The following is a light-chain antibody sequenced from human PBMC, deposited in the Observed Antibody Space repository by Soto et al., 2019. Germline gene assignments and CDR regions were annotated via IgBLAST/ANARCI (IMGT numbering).Light chain of an antibody. Sequence: QSALTQPASVSGSPGQSITISCTGTSSDVGGYNYVSWYQQHPGKAPKLMIYDVSNRPSEVSDRFSGSKSGNTASLIISGLQAEDEADYYCSSYTGSSTRVVFGGGTKLTVL. V-gene: IGLV2-14*03. J-gene: IGLJ2*01. CDR3: SSYTGSSTRVV. CDR1: SSDVGGYNY. CDR2: DVS.